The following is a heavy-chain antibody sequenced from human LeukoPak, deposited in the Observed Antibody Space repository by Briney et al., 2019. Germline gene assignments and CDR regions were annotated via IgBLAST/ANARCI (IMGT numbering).Heavy chain of an antibody. V-gene: IGHV1-18*01. Sequence: ASVKVSCKASGYTFTSYGISWVRQAPGQGLEWMGWISAYNGNTNYAQKLQGRVTMTTDTSTSTAYMELRSLRSDDTAVYYCARNYYGSSRLYYFDYWGQGTLVTVSS. D-gene: IGHD3-22*01. J-gene: IGHJ4*02. CDR2: ISAYNGNT. CDR1: GYTFTSYG. CDR3: ARNYYGSSRLYYFDY.